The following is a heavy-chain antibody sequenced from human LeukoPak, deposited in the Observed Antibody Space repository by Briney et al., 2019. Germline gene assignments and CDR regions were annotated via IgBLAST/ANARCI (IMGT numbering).Heavy chain of an antibody. J-gene: IGHJ4*02. D-gene: IGHD2-8*01. V-gene: IGHV3-15*01. CDR1: GFTFSTYA. Sequence: GGSLRLSCAASGFTFSTYAMTWVRQVPGKGLEWVGRIRSMSAGGTVDYAAPVQGRFTISRDDSKNTVYLHMNSLRTEDTAIYYCTKVGVYYYDAWGQGTLVTVSS. CDR2: IRSMSAGGTV. CDR3: TKVGVYYYDA.